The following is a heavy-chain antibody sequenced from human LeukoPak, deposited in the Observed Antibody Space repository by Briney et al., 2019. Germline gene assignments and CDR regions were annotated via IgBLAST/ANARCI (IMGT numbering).Heavy chain of an antibody. Sequence: GGSLRLSCAASGFTFSSYSMNWVRQAPGKGLEWVSYISSSSSNIYYADSVKGRFTISRDNAKNSLYLKMNGLRDEDTAVYYCAREGGIAQDYWGQGTLVTVSS. CDR3: AREGGIAQDY. D-gene: IGHD6-13*01. CDR1: GFTFSSYS. CDR2: ISSSSSNI. V-gene: IGHV3-48*02. J-gene: IGHJ4*02.